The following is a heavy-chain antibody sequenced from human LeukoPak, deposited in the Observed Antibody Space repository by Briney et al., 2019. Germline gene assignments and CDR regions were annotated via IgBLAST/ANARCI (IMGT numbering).Heavy chain of an antibody. CDR2: ISWNSGSI. CDR3: AKGSRGGTSYYLDY. D-gene: IGHD3-16*01. CDR1: GFTFDDYA. Sequence: PGGSLRLSCAASGFTFDDYAMHWVRQVPGKGLEWVSGISWNSGSIGYADSVKGRFTISRDNAKDSLYLQMNSLRLEDTALYFCAKGSRGGTSYYLDYWGQGTLVTVS. V-gene: IGHV3-9*01. J-gene: IGHJ4*02.